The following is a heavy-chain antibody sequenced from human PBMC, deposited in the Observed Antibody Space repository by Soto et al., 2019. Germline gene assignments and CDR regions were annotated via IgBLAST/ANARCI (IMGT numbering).Heavy chain of an antibody. CDR3: AICGRPRDVYYFDF. Sequence: GGSLRLSCAASGFTFSSYGMHWVRQAPGKGLEWVAVIWYDGSNKYYADSVKGRFTISRDNSKNTLYLQTNSLRAEDTAVYYCAICGRPRDVYYFDFWGQGTLVTVSS. J-gene: IGHJ4*02. D-gene: IGHD1-26*01. CDR1: GFTFSSYG. CDR2: IWYDGSNK. V-gene: IGHV3-33*01.